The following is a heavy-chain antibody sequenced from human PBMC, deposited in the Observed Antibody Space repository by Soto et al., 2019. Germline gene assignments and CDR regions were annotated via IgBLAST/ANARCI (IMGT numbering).Heavy chain of an antibody. Sequence: GGSLRLSCAASGFTFSSYVMHWVRQSPGKGLEWVAVISYDGSNKYYADSVKGRFTISRDNSKNTLYLQMNSLRAEDTAVYYCAKDQLLLWFGELLSGPYDYWGQGTLVTVSS. J-gene: IGHJ4*02. D-gene: IGHD3-10*01. CDR3: AKDQLLLWFGELLSGPYDY. CDR2: ISYDGSNK. V-gene: IGHV3-30*18. CDR1: GFTFSSYV.